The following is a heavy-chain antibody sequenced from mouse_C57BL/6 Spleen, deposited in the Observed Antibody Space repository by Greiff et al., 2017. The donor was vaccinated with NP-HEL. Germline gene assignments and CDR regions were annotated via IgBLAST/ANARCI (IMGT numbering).Heavy chain of an antibody. CDR2: IYPGDGDT. CDR1: GYAFSSSW. CDR3: ARSAYYDYDWYFDV. D-gene: IGHD2-4*01. J-gene: IGHJ1*03. Sequence: VQGVESGPELVKPGASVKISCKASGYAFSSSWMNWVKQRPGKGLEWIGRIYPGDGDTNYNGKFKGKATLTADKSSSTAYMQLSSLTSEDSAVYFCARSAYYDYDWYFDVWGTGTTVTVSS. V-gene: IGHV1-82*01.